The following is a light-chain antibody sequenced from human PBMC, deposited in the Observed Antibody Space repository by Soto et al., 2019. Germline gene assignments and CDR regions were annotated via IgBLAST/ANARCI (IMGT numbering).Light chain of an antibody. CDR2: GVN. CDR3: SAYSRGSTLLL. J-gene: IGLJ3*02. CDR1: NRDIGGYDY. V-gene: IGLV2-14*03. Sequence: QSALTQPASVSGSPGQSITISCTGSNRDIGGYDYVSWYQQHPGKAPKLIIYGVNSRASGISNRFSGSESGNTASLTISGLQAEDEADYYCSAYSRGSTLLLFGGGTQLTVL.